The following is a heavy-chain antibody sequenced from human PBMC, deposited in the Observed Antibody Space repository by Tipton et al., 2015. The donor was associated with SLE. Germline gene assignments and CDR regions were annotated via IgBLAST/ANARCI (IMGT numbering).Heavy chain of an antibody. V-gene: IGHV4-59*12. CDR2: IYYTGST. CDR3: ARETARGATLNY. CDR1: GGSINNYY. Sequence: LRLSCTVSGGSINNYYWSWIRQPPGKGLEWIGYIYYTGSTHYNPSLKTRVTISVDTSKNKFSLKLSSVTAADTAVYYCARETARGATLNYWGQGTLVTVSS. D-gene: IGHD5-12*01. J-gene: IGHJ4*02.